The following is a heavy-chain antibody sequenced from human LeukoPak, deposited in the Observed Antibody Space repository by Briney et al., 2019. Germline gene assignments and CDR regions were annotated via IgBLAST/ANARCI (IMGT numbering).Heavy chain of an antibody. CDR3: ARGLSPSKKPTEGNAFDI. CDR1: GGSISSGSYY. CDR2: IYYSGST. J-gene: IGHJ3*02. Sequence: SQTLSLTCTVSGGSISSGSYYWSWIRQPPGKGLEWIGYIYYSGSTNYNPSLKSRVTISVDTSKNQFSLKLSSVTAADTAVYYCARGLSPSKKPTEGNAFDIWGQGTMVTVSS. D-gene: IGHD4-11*01. V-gene: IGHV4-61*01.